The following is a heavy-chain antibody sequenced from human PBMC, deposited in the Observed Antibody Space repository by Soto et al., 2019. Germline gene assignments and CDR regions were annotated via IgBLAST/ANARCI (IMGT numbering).Heavy chain of an antibody. CDR2: ISYDGSNK. J-gene: IGHJ3*02. D-gene: IGHD3-10*01. Sequence: QVQLVESGGGVVQPGRSLRLSCAASGFTFSSYGMHWVRQAPGKGLEWVAVISYDGSNKYYADSVKGRFTISRDNSKNTLYLQMNSLRAEDTAVYYCAKDLALRGLDAFDIWGQGTMVTVAS. V-gene: IGHV3-30*18. CDR1: GFTFSSYG. CDR3: AKDLALRGLDAFDI.